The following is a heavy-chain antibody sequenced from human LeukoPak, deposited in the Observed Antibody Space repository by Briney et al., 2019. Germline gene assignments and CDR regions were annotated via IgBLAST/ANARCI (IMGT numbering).Heavy chain of an antibody. Sequence: SQTLSLTCAVSGGSISSGGYSWSWIRQPPGKGLEWIGYIYHSESTYYNPSLKSRVTISVDRSKNQFSLKLSSVTAADAAVYYCARAEAGVGYFDYWGQGTLVTVSS. CDR2: IYHSEST. CDR3: ARAEAGVGYFDY. CDR1: GGSISSGGYS. V-gene: IGHV4-30-2*01. D-gene: IGHD1-26*01. J-gene: IGHJ4*02.